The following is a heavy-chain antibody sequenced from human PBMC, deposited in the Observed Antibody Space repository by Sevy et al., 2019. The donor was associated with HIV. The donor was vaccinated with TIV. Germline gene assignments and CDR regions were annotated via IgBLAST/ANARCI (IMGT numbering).Heavy chain of an antibody. V-gene: IGHV2-5*02. Sequence: SGPTLVEPTQTLTLTCTFSGFSITSSGVAVAWIRQPPGKALEWLGSIYWDDDKRYRPSLESRLTITQDTSKNQVVLTMINMDPVDTATYYCAHRPSLLTYDSSGYLFDYWGQGTLVTVSS. CDR1: GFSITSSGVA. J-gene: IGHJ4*02. CDR3: AHRPSLLTYDSSGYLFDY. D-gene: IGHD3-22*01. CDR2: IYWDDDK.